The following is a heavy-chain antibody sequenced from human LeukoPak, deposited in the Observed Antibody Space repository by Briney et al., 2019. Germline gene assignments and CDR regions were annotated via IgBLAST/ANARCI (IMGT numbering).Heavy chain of an antibody. Sequence: SETLSLTCAVYGGSFSGYYWSWIRQPPGKGLEWIGYIYYSGSTYYNPSLKSRVTISVDTSKNQFSLKLSSVTAADTAVYYCARQLYCSSTSCYKNWFDPWGQGTLVTVSS. CDR3: ARQLYCSSTSCYKNWFDP. CDR2: IYYSGST. V-gene: IGHV4-30-4*01. D-gene: IGHD2-2*01. CDR1: GGSFSGYY. J-gene: IGHJ5*02.